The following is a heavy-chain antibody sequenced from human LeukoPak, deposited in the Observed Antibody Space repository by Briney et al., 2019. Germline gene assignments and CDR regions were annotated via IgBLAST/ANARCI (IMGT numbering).Heavy chain of an antibody. Sequence: SETLSLTCAVYGGSFSGYYWSWIRQPPGKGLEWIGEINHSGSTNYNPSLKSRVTISVDTSKNQFSLKLSSVTAADTAVYYCARDRGYCSGGSCGLGYWGQGTLVTVSS. CDR3: ARDRGYCSGGSCGLGY. CDR2: INHSGST. J-gene: IGHJ4*02. CDR1: GGSFSGYY. D-gene: IGHD2-15*01. V-gene: IGHV4-34*01.